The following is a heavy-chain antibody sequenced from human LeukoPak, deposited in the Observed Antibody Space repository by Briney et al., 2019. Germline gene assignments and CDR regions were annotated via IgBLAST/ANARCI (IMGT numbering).Heavy chain of an antibody. CDR3: ARDPYGSGSYYFLDY. D-gene: IGHD3-10*01. V-gene: IGHV3-30*04. CDR2: ISYDGSNK. Sequence: GRSLRLSCAASGFTFSSYAMHWVRQAPGKGLEWVAVISYDGSNKYYADSVKGRLTISRDNSKNTLYLQMSSLRAEDTAVYYCARDPYGSGSYYFLDYWGQGTLVTVSS. J-gene: IGHJ4*02. CDR1: GFTFSSYA.